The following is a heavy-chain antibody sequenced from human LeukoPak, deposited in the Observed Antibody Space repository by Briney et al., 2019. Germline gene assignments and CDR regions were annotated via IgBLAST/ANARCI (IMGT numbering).Heavy chain of an antibody. Sequence: GGSLRLSCAASGFTFSSYAMSWVRQAPGKGLQWVSAISGSGGSTYYSDSVKGRFTISRDNSKSTLSLQMNSLRAEDTAIYYCATYRQVLLPFESWGQGTLVTVSS. D-gene: IGHD2-8*02. CDR2: ISGSGGST. V-gene: IGHV3-23*01. CDR1: GFTFSSYA. CDR3: ATYRQVLLPFES. J-gene: IGHJ4*02.